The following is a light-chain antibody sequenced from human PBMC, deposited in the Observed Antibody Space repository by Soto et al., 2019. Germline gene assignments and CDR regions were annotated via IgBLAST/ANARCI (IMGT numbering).Light chain of an antibody. CDR3: SSFTTSNTRV. CDR1: SSDVGAYNY. J-gene: IGLJ1*01. V-gene: IGLV2-14*03. Sequence: SGLTHPGSVSGSPGRSITISCTGTSSDVGAYNYVAWYQQHPGKAPQLMIYDVSSRPSGIFYRFSGSKSDNTASLTISGLQAEDEADYYCSSFTTSNTRVFGTGTKVTVL. CDR2: DVS.